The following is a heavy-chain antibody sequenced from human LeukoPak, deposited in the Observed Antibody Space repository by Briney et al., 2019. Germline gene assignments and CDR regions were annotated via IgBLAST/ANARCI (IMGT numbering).Heavy chain of an antibody. V-gene: IGHV1-18*04. CDR1: GYTFTSYG. J-gene: IGHJ5*02. Sequence: ASVKVSCKASGYTFTSYGISWVRQAPGQGLEWMGWISAYNGNTNYAQKLQGRVTMTTDTSTSTAYMELRSLRSDDTAVYYCARGRGARGYSYYTGQGNWFDPWGQGTLVTVSS. CDR2: ISAYNGNT. CDR3: ARGRGARGYSYYTGQGNWFDP. D-gene: IGHD5-18*01.